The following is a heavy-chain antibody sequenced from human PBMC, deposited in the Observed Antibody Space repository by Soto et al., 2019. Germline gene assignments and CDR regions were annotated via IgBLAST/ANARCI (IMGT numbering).Heavy chain of an antibody. Sequence: QVQLQESGPGLVKPSGTLSLTCAVSSGSISSSNWWSWVRQPPGKGLEWIGEIYHSGSTNYNPSLKSRVTISVHKSKNQFSLKLSSVTAADTAVYYCARVWGYDYIWGSYRYDAFDIWGQGTMVTVSS. CDR2: IYHSGST. D-gene: IGHD3-16*02. J-gene: IGHJ3*02. CDR3: ARVWGYDYIWGSYRYDAFDI. V-gene: IGHV4-4*02. CDR1: SGSISSSNW.